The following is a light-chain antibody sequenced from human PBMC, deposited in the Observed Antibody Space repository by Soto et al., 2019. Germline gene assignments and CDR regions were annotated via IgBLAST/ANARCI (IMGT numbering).Light chain of an antibody. J-gene: IGKJ3*01. Sequence: DIQLTQSPSTLAASLGDRVTITCRASQSISNWLAWYHQKPGKAPKLLVYKASNLATGVPSRFSGSGSGKEFTLTISSLQPDDFATYYCQQDNNYFTFGPGTKVDIK. CDR3: QQDNNYFT. V-gene: IGKV1-5*03. CDR1: QSISNW. CDR2: KAS.